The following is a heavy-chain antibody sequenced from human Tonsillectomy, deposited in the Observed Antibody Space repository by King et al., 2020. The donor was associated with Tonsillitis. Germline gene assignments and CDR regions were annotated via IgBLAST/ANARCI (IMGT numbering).Heavy chain of an antibody. V-gene: IGHV3-23*04. CDR2: ISGSGGST. CDR3: AKGPLVTGSRGYYYGMDV. Sequence: EVQLVESGGGLVQPGGSLRLSCAASGFTFSSYAMSWVRQAPGKGLEWVSAISGSGGSTKYVDSVKGRFTISRDNSKNTLYLQMNSLRAEDTAVYYCAKGPLVTGSRGYYYGMDVWGQGTTVTVSS. D-gene: IGHD3-9*01. J-gene: IGHJ6*02. CDR1: GFTFSSYA.